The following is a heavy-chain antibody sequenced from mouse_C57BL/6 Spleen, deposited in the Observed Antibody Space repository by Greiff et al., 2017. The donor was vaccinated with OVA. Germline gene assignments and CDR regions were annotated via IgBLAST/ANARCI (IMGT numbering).Heavy chain of an antibody. CDR1: GYTFTDYY. Sequence: EVQLQQSGPELVKPGASVKISCKASGYTFTDYYMNWVKQSHGKSLEWIGDINPNNGGTSYNQKFKGKATLTVDKSSSTAYMELRSLTSEDSAVYYCARGPLALFAYWGQGTLVTGSA. J-gene: IGHJ3*01. CDR3: ARGPLALFAY. V-gene: IGHV1-26*01. CDR2: INPNNGGT.